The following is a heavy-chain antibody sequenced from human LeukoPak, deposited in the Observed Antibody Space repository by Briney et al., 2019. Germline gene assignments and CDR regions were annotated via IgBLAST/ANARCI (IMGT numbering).Heavy chain of an antibody. V-gene: IGHV3-73*01. CDR2: IRTEANNYTT. CDR3: VRYTSGVLGY. D-gene: IGHD2-8*01. CDR1: GFTFSGSP. Sequence: GGSLRLSCAASGFTFSGSPIHWVRQSSGKGLEWVARIRTEANNYTTSYTASVKGRFTISRDDSKNTAYLQMNSLKTEDAALYYCVRYTSGVLGYWGQGTLVTVSS. J-gene: IGHJ4*02.